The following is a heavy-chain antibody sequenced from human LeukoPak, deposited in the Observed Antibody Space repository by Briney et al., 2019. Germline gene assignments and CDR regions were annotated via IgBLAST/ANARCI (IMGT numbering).Heavy chain of an antibody. J-gene: IGHJ4*02. CDR1: GFTVSSNY. Sequence: PGGSLRLPCAASGFTVSSNYMSWVRQAPGKGLEWVSVIYSGGSTYYADSVKGRFTISRDNSKNTLYLQMNSLRAEDTAVYYCASSGIAVAVDYWGQGTLVTVSS. CDR3: ASSGIAVAVDY. D-gene: IGHD6-19*01. CDR2: IYSGGST. V-gene: IGHV3-53*01.